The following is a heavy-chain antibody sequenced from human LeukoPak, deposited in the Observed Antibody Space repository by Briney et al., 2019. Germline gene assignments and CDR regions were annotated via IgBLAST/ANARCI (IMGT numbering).Heavy chain of an antibody. J-gene: IGHJ3*02. D-gene: IGHD2-15*01. V-gene: IGHV3-23*01. CDR3: ARPRLEYCSGGSCFDAFDI. CDR1: GFTFSSYA. CDR2: ISGSGSTT. Sequence: PGGSLRLSCAASGFTFSSYAVNWVRQAPGKGLEWVSAISGSGSTTYYADSVKGRFTISRDNSKNTLFLQMNSLTAEDTAIYSCARPRLEYCSGGSCFDAFDIWGQGTMVTVSS.